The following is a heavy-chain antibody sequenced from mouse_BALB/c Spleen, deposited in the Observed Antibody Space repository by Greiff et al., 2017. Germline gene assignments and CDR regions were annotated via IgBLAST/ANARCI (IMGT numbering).Heavy chain of an antibody. Sequence: EVKLLESGGGLVQPGGSLKLSCAASGFDFSRYWMSWVRQAPGKGLEWIGEINPDSSTINYTPSLKDKFIISRDNAKNTLYLQMSKVRSEDTALYYCASYGYDMFAYWGQGTLVTVSA. V-gene: IGHV4-1*02. J-gene: IGHJ3*01. CDR1: GFDFSRYW. CDR3: ASYGYDMFAY. D-gene: IGHD2-2*01. CDR2: INPDSSTI.